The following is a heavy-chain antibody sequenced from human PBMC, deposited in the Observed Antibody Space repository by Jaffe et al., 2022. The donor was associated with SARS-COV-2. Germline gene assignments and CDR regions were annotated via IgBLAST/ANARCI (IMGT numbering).Heavy chain of an antibody. CDR1: GGSISSGRYY. Sequence: QVHLQESGPGLVKSSQTLSLTCSVSGGSISSGRYYWSWIRQPVGQGLEWIGRFYTSGRVNYNPSLKSRVTISADTSNNQLSLKLSSVTAADTAVYYCARRGSGYYHFDSWGQGILVTVSS. CDR2: FYTSGRV. V-gene: IGHV4-61*02. CDR3: ARRGSGYYHFDS. D-gene: IGHD3-22*01. J-gene: IGHJ4*02.